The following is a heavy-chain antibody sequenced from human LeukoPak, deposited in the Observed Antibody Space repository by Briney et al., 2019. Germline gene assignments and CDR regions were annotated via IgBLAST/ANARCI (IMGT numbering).Heavy chain of an antibody. J-gene: IGHJ4*02. Sequence: GSSFKVSWKASGVTFSSYTISWVRQAPGQGLELMGRIIPILVISNYAQKFQGRVTITADNSTSTAYMQLSSLRSEDNAVYYCARGSPVNTVALDYWGPGTMVTV. D-gene: IGHD4-17*01. CDR3: ARGSPVNTVALDY. CDR2: IIPILVIS. CDR1: GVTFSSYT. V-gene: IGHV1-69*02.